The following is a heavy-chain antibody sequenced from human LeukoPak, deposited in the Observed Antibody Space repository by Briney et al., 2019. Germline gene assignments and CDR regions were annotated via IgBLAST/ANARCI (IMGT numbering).Heavy chain of an antibody. CDR3: AKGRQPYCSGGSCYSGFDF. Sequence: GGSLRLSCAASGFTFSDYYMSWIRQAPGKGLEWVSYISSSGSTIYYADSVKGRFTISRDNSKNSLYLQMNSLRGEDTAVYYCAKGRQPYCSGGSCYSGFDFWGQGTLVTVSS. J-gene: IGHJ4*02. V-gene: IGHV3-11*04. CDR2: ISSSGSTI. D-gene: IGHD2-15*01. CDR1: GFTFSDYY.